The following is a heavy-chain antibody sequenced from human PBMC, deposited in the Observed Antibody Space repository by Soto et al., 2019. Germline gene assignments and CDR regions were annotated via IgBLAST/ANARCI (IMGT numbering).Heavy chain of an antibody. J-gene: IGHJ4*02. CDR1: GYTFTSYA. CDR2: INAGNGNT. V-gene: IGHV1-3*01. D-gene: IGHD6-19*01. CDR3: ARAGGSSGWYVDY. Sequence: ASVKVSCAACGYTFTSYAMHWVRQAPGQRLEWMGWINAGNGNTKYSQKFQGRVTITRDTSASTAYMELSSLRSEDTAVYYCARAGGSSGWYVDYWGQGTLVTVSS.